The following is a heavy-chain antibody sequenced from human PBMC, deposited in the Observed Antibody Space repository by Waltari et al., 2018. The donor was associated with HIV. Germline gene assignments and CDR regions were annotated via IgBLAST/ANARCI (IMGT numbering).Heavy chain of an antibody. D-gene: IGHD7-27*01. CDR1: GGSFSGYY. J-gene: IGHJ6*02. CDR3: ARGSWGSGMDV. V-gene: IGHV4-34*01. Sequence: QVRLQQWGAGLLKPSETLSLSCAVYGGSFSGYYWSWIRQSPGKGLECIGEINHSGSINYNPSLKSRVSISVDSYKNQFSLKLTSVTAADTAVYYCARGSWGSGMDVWGLGTTVIVSS. CDR2: INHSGSI.